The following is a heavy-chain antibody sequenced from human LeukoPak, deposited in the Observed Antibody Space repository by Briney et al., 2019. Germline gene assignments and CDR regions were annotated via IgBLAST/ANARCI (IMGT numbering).Heavy chain of an antibody. CDR2: VWYDGGNK. Sequence: GGSLRLSCAASGFIFSNYGMHWVRQAPGEGLEWVAVVWYDGGNKFYSEAVKGRFTISRDNSKNTVYLQMNSLRAEDTAVYYCAIVGPFGPAGGTSYFDHWGQGTLVTVSS. V-gene: IGHV3-33*01. D-gene: IGHD6-13*01. CDR3: AIVGPFGPAGGTSYFDH. CDR1: GFIFSNYG. J-gene: IGHJ4*02.